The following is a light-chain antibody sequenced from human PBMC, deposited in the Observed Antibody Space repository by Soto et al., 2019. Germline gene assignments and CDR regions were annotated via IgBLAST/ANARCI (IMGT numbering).Light chain of an antibody. Sequence: SYELTQPPSVSVAPGQTARITCGGNNIGIKSVHWYQQKPGQAPVVVVHDDSDRPSGIPERFSGSISGNTATLTISRVEAGDEADYYCQVWDIISVHPVVFGGGTHLTVL. CDR3: QVWDIISVHPVV. J-gene: IGLJ2*01. CDR1: NIGIKS. CDR2: DDS. V-gene: IGLV3-21*02.